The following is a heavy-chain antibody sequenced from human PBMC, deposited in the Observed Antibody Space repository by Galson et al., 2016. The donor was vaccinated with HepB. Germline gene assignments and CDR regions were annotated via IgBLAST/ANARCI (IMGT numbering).Heavy chain of an antibody. CDR1: GGSIAAGVYY. CDR2: IYYSGST. V-gene: IGHV4-61*08. CDR3: ARDRNSSSYYSLDY. J-gene: IGHJ4*02. Sequence: ETLSLTCNVSGGSIAAGVYYWSWIRQPPGQGLEWIGYIYYSGSTSYNPSFKSRVTISVDTSKNQFSLKLRSVTAADTAVYYCARDRNSSSYYSLDYWGQGTPVTVSS. D-gene: IGHD2-15*01.